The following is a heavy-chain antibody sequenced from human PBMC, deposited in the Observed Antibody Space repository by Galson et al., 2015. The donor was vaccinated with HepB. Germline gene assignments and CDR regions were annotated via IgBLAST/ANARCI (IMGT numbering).Heavy chain of an antibody. CDR3: ARESSTFESWSGYLDY. CDR2: ISYEGSNK. Sequence: SLRLSCAASGFTFRSYAMYRVRQAPGKGLEWVAVISYEGSNKYYADSVKGRFTISRDNSKDTLYLQMNSLRAEDTAVYYCARESSTFESWSGYLDYWGQGTLVTVSS. V-gene: IGHV3-30-3*01. CDR1: GFTFRSYA. D-gene: IGHD3-3*01. J-gene: IGHJ4*02.